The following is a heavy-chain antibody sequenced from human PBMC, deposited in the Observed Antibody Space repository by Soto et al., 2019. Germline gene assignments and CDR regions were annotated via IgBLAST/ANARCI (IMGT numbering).Heavy chain of an antibody. J-gene: IGHJ6*02. CDR2: ISYDGSNK. V-gene: IGHV3-30*18. Sequence: VGSLRLSCAASGFTFSSYGMHWVRQAPGKGLEWVAVISYDGSNKYYADSVKGRFTISRDNSKNTLYLQMNSLRAEDTAVYYCANEGIELRFLEWFPYYYYYGMDVWGQGTTVTVSS. CDR1: GFTFSSYG. D-gene: IGHD3-3*01. CDR3: ANEGIELRFLEWFPYYYYYGMDV.